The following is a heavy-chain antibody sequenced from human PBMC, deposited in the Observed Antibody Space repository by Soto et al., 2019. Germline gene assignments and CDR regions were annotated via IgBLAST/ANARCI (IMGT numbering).Heavy chain of an antibody. J-gene: IGHJ6*02. CDR1: GGTFSSYA. CDR2: DIPNNVKA. Sequence: GASVKVSRKASGGTFSSYAISWVRQAAGRGLEWMGVDIPNNVKANYAQKFQGRVTKTADESTSTAYMELSSLKSESMGVEDCAIVRYYYDSNGPSGYYGMDVWGQGTTVTVSS. V-gene: IGHV1-69*13. D-gene: IGHD3-22*01. CDR3: AIVRYYYDSNGPSGYYGMDV.